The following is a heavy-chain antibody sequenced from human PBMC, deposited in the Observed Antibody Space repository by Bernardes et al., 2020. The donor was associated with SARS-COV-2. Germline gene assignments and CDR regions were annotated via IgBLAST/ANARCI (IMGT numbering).Heavy chain of an antibody. J-gene: IGHJ6*02. CDR3: AKDVSSGAVSYYGMDV. CDR1: GFTFSSHA. V-gene: IGHV3-23*01. Sequence: GGSLRLSRVGSGFTFSSHAMSWVRQAPGKGLEWVSTIGGTGASTHYADSVKGRFTISRDNSKKTLFLQMNSLRADDTAVYFCAKDVSSGAVSYYGMDVWGQGTTVTVSS. CDR2: IGGTGAST. D-gene: IGHD6-19*01.